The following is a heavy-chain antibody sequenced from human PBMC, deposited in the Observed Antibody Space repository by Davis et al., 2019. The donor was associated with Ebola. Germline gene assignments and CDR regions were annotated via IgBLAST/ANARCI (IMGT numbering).Heavy chain of an antibody. CDR1: GFTFIVYG. V-gene: IGHV3-23*01. D-gene: IGHD6-19*01. CDR3: AKHFPGGWATFDP. CDR2: ISGGGVST. Sequence: PGGSLRLSCAASGFTFIVYGMSWVRQAPGKGLEWVSAISGGGVSTHYADSVKGRFTISRDDSKNTLYLQMNSLRVEDTALYYCAKHFPGGWATFDPWGQGTLVTVSS. J-gene: IGHJ5*02.